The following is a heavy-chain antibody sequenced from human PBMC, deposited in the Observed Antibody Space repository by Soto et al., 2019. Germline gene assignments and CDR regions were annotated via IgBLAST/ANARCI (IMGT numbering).Heavy chain of an antibody. Sequence: QVQLQESGPGLLKPSETLSLTCSVSGGSISRYHWSWIRQAPGKGLEWIGHLYDSGRRDYNPSLKSRVTISEDTSKNQFSLRLRSVTAADTAVYYCARDLPVSEGPYYYGIDVWGQGTLVIVSS. CDR2: LYDSGRR. CDR1: GGSISRYH. J-gene: IGHJ6*02. V-gene: IGHV4-59*01. CDR3: ARDLPVSEGPYYYGIDV.